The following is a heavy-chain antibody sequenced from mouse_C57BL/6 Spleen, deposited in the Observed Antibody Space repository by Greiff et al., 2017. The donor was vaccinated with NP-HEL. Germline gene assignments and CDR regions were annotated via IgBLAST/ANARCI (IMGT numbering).Heavy chain of an antibody. CDR3: TRGGLGRWYFDV. CDR1: GFTFSSYA. CDR2: ISSGGDYI. D-gene: IGHD4-1*01. J-gene: IGHJ1*03. V-gene: IGHV5-9-1*02. Sequence: EVKLVESGEGLVKPGGSLKLSCAASGFTFSSYAMSWVRQTPEKRLEWVAYISSGGDYIYYADTVKGRFTISRDNARNTLYLQMSSLKSEDTAIYYCTRGGLGRWYFDVWGTGTTVTVSS.